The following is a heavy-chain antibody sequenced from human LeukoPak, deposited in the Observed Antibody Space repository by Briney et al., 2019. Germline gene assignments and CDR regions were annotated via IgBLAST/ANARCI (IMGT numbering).Heavy chain of an antibody. CDR2: IYSGGST. Sequence: GGSLRLSCAASGFTVSSNYISWVGQAPGEGLGWVSVIYSGGSTYYADSVKGRFTISRDNSKNTLYPQMNSLRAEDTPVYYCAMGRGRYTVTTRPLDYWGQGTLVTVPS. CDR3: AMGRGRYTVTTRPLDY. D-gene: IGHD4-17*01. J-gene: IGHJ4*02. V-gene: IGHV3-66*01. CDR1: GFTVSSNY.